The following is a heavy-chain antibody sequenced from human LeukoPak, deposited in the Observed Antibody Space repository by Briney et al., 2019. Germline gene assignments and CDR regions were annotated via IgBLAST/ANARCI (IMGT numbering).Heavy chain of an antibody. Sequence: ASVKVSCKASGYTFTSYDINWVRQATGQGLEWMGWMNPNSGNTGYAQKFQGRVTMTRDMSTSTVYMELSSLRSEDTAVYYCARDCPAYYYDSSGFDYWGQGTLVTVSS. CDR3: ARDCPAYYYDSSGFDY. V-gene: IGHV1-8*01. J-gene: IGHJ4*02. D-gene: IGHD3-22*01. CDR1: GYTFTSYD. CDR2: MNPNSGNT.